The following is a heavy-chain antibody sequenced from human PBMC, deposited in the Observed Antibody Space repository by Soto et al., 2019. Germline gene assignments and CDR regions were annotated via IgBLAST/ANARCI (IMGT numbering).Heavy chain of an antibody. D-gene: IGHD3-9*01. V-gene: IGHV5-51*01. CDR3: ARLCRRGVLRYFDWTWYFDY. CDR2: IYPGDSDT. CDR1: GYSFTSYW. J-gene: IGHJ4*02. Sequence: PGESLKISCKGSGYSFTSYWIGWVRQMPGKGLEWMGIIYPGDSDTRYSPSFQGQVTISADKSISTAYLQWSSLKASDTAMYYCARLCRRGVLRYFDWTWYFDYWGQGTLVTVSS.